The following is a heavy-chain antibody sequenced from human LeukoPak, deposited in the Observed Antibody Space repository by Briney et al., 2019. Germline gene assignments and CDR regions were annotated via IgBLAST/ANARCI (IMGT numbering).Heavy chain of an antibody. CDR2: INHSGGT. Sequence: PSETLSLTCAVYGGSFSGYYWSWIRQPPGKGLEWIGEINHSGGTNYNPSLKSRVTISVDTSKNQFSLKLSSVTAADTAVYYCARARWRYFDYWGQGTLVTVSS. D-gene: IGHD4-23*01. CDR1: GGSFSGYY. V-gene: IGHV4-34*01. CDR3: ARARWRYFDY. J-gene: IGHJ4*02.